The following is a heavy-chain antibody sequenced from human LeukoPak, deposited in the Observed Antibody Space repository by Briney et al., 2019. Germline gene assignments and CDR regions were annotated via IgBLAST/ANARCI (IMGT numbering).Heavy chain of an antibody. V-gene: IGHV3-23*01. CDR2: ISGSGGST. J-gene: IGHJ5*02. CDR3: AKDSIDDISGGYDYDWFDP. D-gene: IGHD5-12*01. Sequence: AGGSLRLSCAASGFTFSSYAMSWVRQAPGKGLEWVSAISGSGGSTYYADSVKGRFTISRDNSKNTLYLQMNSLRAEDTAVYYCAKDSIDDISGGYDYDWFDPWGQGTLVTVSS. CDR1: GFTFSSYA.